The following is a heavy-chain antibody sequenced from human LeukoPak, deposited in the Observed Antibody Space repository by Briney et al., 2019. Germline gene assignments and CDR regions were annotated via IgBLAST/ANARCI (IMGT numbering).Heavy chain of an antibody. V-gene: IGHV3-23*01. D-gene: IGHD5-12*01. Sequence: PGGSLRLSCAASGFTFSLYAMSWVRQAPGKGLVWVSAISGSGGYTDYADSVKGRFTISRDNSKNTLYVQMNSLRAEDTAVYYCAKDQRGFDKPIDYWGQGTLVTVSS. CDR3: AKDQRGFDKPIDY. CDR1: GFTFSLYA. CDR2: ISGSGGYT. J-gene: IGHJ4*02.